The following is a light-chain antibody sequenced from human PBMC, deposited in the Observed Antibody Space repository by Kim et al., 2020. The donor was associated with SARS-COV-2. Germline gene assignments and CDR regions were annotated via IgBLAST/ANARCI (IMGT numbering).Light chain of an antibody. CDR1: QSISRW. Sequence: DIQMTQSPSTLSASVGDRVTITCRASQSISRWLAWYQQKPGKATKLLIYEASSLESGVPSRFSGRAAGTEFTLTISSLQPADILPYPCPKYNGSHSFGEGTKLE. CDR2: EAS. CDR3: PKYNGSHS. V-gene: IGKV1-5*03. J-gene: IGKJ2*03.